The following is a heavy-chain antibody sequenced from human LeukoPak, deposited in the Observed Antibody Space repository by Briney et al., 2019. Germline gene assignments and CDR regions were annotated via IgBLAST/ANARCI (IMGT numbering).Heavy chain of an antibody. CDR2: ISWNSGSI. CDR3: AKARYQLLWDYFDY. V-gene: IGHV3-9*01. CDR1: GFTFDVYA. Sequence: PGGSLRLSCAASGFTFDVYAMHWVRQAPGKGLEWVSGISWNSGSIGYADSVKGRFTISRDNAKNSLYLQMNSLRAEDTALYYCAKARYQLLWDYFDYWGQGTLVTVSS. D-gene: IGHD2-2*01. J-gene: IGHJ4*02.